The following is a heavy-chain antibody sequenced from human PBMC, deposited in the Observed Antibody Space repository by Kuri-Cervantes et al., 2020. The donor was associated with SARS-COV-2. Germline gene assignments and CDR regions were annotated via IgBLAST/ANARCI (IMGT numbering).Heavy chain of an antibody. Sequence: GESLKISCAASGFTFSSYAMHWVRQAPGKGLEWVAVISYDGSNKYYADSVKGRFTISRDNSKNTLYLQMNSLRAEDTAVYYCANRYCSGGSCPDAFDTWGQGTMVTVSS. D-gene: IGHD2-15*01. CDR1: GFTFSSYA. J-gene: IGHJ3*02. CDR2: ISYDGSNK. CDR3: ANRYCSGGSCPDAFDT. V-gene: IGHV3-30*14.